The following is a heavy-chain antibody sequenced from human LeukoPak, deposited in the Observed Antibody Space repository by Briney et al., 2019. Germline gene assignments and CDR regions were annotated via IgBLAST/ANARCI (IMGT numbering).Heavy chain of an antibody. CDR2: VKSKAYGGTT. D-gene: IGHD1-26*01. J-gene: IGHJ4*02. V-gene: IGHV3-49*04. CDR3: TRGGQLLGKGYFFDY. CDR1: GSIFGEYA. Sequence: GGSLRLFCTTCGSIFGEYAMIWVRQAPGKGLEGVGLVKSKAYGGTTESGTSVKGRFTFSRDDSKSIAYLQMTRLTTEDTAVYFCTRGGQLLGKGYFFDYWGLGTVVTVSS.